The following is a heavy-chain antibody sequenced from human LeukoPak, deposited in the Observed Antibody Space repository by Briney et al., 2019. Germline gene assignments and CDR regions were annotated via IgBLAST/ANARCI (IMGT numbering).Heavy chain of an antibody. V-gene: IGHV4-34*01. J-gene: IGHJ5*02. Sequence: SETLSLTCAVYGGSFSGYYWSWIRQPPGEGLEWIGEINHSGSTNYNPSLKSRVTISVDTSKNQFSLKLSSVTAADTAVYYCARVPYYYGSGSRPAFDPWGQGTLVTVSS. CDR3: ARVPYYYGSGSRPAFDP. CDR2: INHSGST. D-gene: IGHD3-10*01. CDR1: GGSFSGYY.